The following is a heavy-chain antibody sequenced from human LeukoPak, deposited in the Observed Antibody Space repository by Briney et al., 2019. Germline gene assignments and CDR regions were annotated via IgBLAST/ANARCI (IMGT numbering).Heavy chain of an antibody. J-gene: IGHJ4*02. CDR1: GFTFSSYT. Sequence: GESLRLSCAVSGFTFSSYTMHWVRQAPMKGLEWVSSISTSATYTYYAGSVKGRFSVSRDNAKNSLYLQMNSLRAEDTAVYFCARDLEDYNNYGEMAIWGQGTLVTVSS. V-gene: IGHV3-21*01. CDR2: ISTSATYT. D-gene: IGHD4-11*01. CDR3: ARDLEDYNNYGEMAI.